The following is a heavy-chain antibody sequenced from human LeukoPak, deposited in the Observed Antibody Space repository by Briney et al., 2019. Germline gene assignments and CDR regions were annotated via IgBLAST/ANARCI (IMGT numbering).Heavy chain of an antibody. V-gene: IGHV3-15*01. CDR3: TTDVGNDYGDYHFDY. Sequence: GSLRLSCAASGFTFSNAWMSWVRQAPGKGLEWVGRIKSKTDGGTTDYAAPVKGRFTISRDDSKNTLYLQMNSLKTEDTAVYYCTTDVGNDYGDYHFDYWGQGTLVTVS. CDR2: IKSKTDGGTT. D-gene: IGHD4-17*01. J-gene: IGHJ4*02. CDR1: GFTFSNAW.